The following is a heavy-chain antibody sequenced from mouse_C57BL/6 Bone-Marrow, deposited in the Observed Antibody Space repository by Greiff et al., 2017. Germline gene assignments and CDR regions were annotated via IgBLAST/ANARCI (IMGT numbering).Heavy chain of an antibody. V-gene: IGHV5-4*03. D-gene: IGHD1-1*01. Sequence: DVKLVESGGGLVKPGGSLKLSCAASGFTFSSYAMSWVRQTPEKRLEWVATISDGGSYTYYPDNVKGRFTISRDNAENNLYMQMSHLKSEDTAMYYWASPLVLRSSWFAYWGQGTLVTVSA. CDR3: ASPLVLRSSWFAY. CDR2: ISDGGSYT. J-gene: IGHJ3*01. CDR1: GFTFSSYA.